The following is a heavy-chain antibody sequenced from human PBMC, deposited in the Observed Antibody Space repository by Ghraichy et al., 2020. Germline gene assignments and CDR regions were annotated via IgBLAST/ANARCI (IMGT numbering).Heavy chain of an antibody. V-gene: IGHV4-34*01. CDR2: INHSGST. D-gene: IGHD5-12*01. Sequence: SQTLSLTCAVYGGSFSGYYWSWIRQPPGKGLEWIGEINHSGSTNYNPSLKSRVTISVDTSKNQFSLKLSSVTAADTAVYYCARDGYSGYKGMDVWGQGTTVTVSS. CDR3: ARDGYSGYKGMDV. J-gene: IGHJ6*02. CDR1: GGSFSGYY.